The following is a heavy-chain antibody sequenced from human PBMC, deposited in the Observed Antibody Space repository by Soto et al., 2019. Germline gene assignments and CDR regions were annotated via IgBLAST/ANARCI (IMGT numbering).Heavy chain of an antibody. Sequence: EVQLLESGGGVVQPGGSLRLSCVASGFNFKKFAMAWVRQAPGEGLEWVSGISWCGGSTSYADSVKVRFSIARDDSKNTLSLQMNSLRVEYTAQYYCAKADGEQGLVPHRDNWGQGTLVTVS. D-gene: IGHD6-19*01. CDR3: AKADGEQGLVPHRDN. CDR1: GFNFKKFA. J-gene: IGHJ4*02. V-gene: IGHV3-23*01. CDR2: ISWCGGST.